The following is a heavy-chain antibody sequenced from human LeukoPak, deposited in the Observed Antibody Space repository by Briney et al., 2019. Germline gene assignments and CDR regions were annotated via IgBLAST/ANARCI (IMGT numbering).Heavy chain of an antibody. J-gene: IGHJ4*02. CDR2: IKQDGSGV. Sequence: GGSLRLSCVGSGFTFSSHWMSWVRQAPGRGPEWVANIKQDGSGVDYVESVKGRFTISRDNAKSSLYLHMNSLRAEDTAIYYCERDFIWGQGTPVTVSS. D-gene: IGHD3-10*01. V-gene: IGHV3-7*05. CDR1: GFTFSSHW. CDR3: ERDFI.